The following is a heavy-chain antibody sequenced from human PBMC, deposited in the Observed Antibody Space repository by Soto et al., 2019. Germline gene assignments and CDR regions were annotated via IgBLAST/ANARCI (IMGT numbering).Heavy chain of an antibody. CDR1: GYSISSGYH. D-gene: IGHD2-21*01. Sequence: PSETLSLTCTVSGYSISSGYHWAWIGQPPGKGLEWLGSVHYSGNTYYNPSLKSRLTISVDKSKNQFSLNMISVTAADTAVYYCARQDRVVAEGRWFDPWGQGTLVTVSS. CDR2: VHYSGNT. J-gene: IGHJ5*02. V-gene: IGHV4-38-2*02. CDR3: ARQDRVVAEGRWFDP.